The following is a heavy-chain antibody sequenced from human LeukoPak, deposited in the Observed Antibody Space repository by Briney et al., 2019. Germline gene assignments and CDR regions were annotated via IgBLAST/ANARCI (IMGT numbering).Heavy chain of an antibody. J-gene: IGHJ4*02. V-gene: IGHV3-48*04. CDR3: AKLPNIRFGELLADY. CDR1: GFTFSSYS. Sequence: GGSLRLSCAASGFTFSSYSMNWVRQAPGKGLEWVSYISSSSSTIYYADSVKGRFTISRDNAKNSLYLQMNSLRAEDTAVYYCAKLPNIRFGELLADYWGQGTLVTVSS. CDR2: ISSSSSTI. D-gene: IGHD3-10*01.